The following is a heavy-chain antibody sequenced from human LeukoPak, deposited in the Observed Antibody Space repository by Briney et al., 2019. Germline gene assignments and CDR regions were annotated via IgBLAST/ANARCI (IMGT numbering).Heavy chain of an antibody. Sequence: GGSLRLSCAASGFTFSSYAMSWVRQAPGKRLEWVSAISGSGGSTYYADSVKGRFTISRDNSKNTLYLQMNSLRAEDTAVCYCAKLAPAADYGDYLVNYFDYWGQGTLVTVSS. CDR2: ISGSGGST. V-gene: IGHV3-23*01. J-gene: IGHJ4*02. CDR1: GFTFSSYA. D-gene: IGHD4-17*01. CDR3: AKLAPAADYGDYLVNYFDY.